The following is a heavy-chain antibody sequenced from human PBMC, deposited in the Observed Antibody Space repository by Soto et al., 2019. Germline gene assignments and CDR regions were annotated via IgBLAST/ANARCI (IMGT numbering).Heavy chain of an antibody. CDR1: GGFISRSNW. V-gene: IGHV4-4*02. J-gene: IGHJ4*02. CDR2: IYHSGST. Sequence: QVQLQESGPGLVKPSGTLSLTCAVSGGFISRSNWWSWVRQPPGTGLEWIGEIYHSGSTNYNPPLKGRVTISVDKSKNQFSLKLNSVTAAVTAVYYCARAPGGSGRGYFDYWGQGALVTVSS. CDR3: ARAPGGSGRGYFDY. D-gene: IGHD3-10*01.